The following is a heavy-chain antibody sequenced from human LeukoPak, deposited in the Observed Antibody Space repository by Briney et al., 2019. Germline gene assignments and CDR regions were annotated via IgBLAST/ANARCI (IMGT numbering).Heavy chain of an antibody. CDR2: LTGSGGST. CDR1: GFTFNSYA. CDR3: AKVLEPDAFDI. J-gene: IGHJ3*02. V-gene: IGHV3-23*01. Sequence: GGSLRLSCAASGFTFNSYAMTWVRQAPGKGLEWVSALTGSGGSTYYADSVKGRFTISRDSSKSTLYLQMNNLRAEDTAIYYCAKVLEPDAFDIWGQGTMVTVSS. D-gene: IGHD1-1*01.